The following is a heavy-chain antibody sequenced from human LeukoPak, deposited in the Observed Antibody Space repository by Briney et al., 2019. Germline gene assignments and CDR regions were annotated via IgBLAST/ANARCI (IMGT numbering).Heavy chain of an antibody. CDR1: GGSISSSSYY. CDR2: IYYSGST. CDR3: ARDDEDYVWGSYRYTGRYFDY. Sequence: PSETLSLTCTVSGGSISSSSYYWGWIRQPPGKGLEWIGSIYYSGSTYYNPSLKSRVTISVDTSKNQFSLKLSSVTAADTAVYYCARDDEDYVWGSYRYTGRYFDYWGQGTPVTVSS. D-gene: IGHD3-16*02. J-gene: IGHJ4*02. V-gene: IGHV4-39*07.